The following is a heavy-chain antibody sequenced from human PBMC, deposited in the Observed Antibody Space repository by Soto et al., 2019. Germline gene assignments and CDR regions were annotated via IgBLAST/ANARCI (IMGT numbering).Heavy chain of an antibody. V-gene: IGHV4-34*01. CDR2: INHSGST. Sequence: SETLSLTCAVYGGSFSGYYWSWIRQPPGKGLEWIGEINHSGSTNYNPSLKSRVTISVDTSKNPFSLKLSSVTAADTAVYYCASFYYEGGYWGQGTLVTVSS. J-gene: IGHJ4*02. CDR3: ASFYYEGGY. D-gene: IGHD3-22*01. CDR1: GGSFSGYY.